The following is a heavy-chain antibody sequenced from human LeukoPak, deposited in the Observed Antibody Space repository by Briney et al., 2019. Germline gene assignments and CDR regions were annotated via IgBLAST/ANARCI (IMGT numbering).Heavy chain of an antibody. D-gene: IGHD3-22*01. CDR2: IYYSGST. J-gene: IGHJ4*02. CDR1: GGSISSGGYY. Sequence: SQTLSLTCTVSGGSISSGGYYWSWIRQHPGKGLEWIGYIYYSGSTYYNPSLKSRVTISVDTSKNQFSLKLSSVTAADTAVYYCAREIYDSSAYFDYWGQGTLVTVSS. CDR3: AREIYDSSAYFDY. V-gene: IGHV4-31*03.